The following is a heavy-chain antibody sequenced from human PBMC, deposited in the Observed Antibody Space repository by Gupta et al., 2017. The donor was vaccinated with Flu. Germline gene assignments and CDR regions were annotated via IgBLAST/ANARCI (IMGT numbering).Heavy chain of an antibody. CDR2: ITPVFGRV. CDR3: ARVRLPKSPCLQYTYMDV. V-gene: IGHV1-69*04. J-gene: IGHJ6*03. D-gene: IGHD6-6*01. Sequence: GQGLEWMGKITPVFGRVKYAQPFQGRVTITADRSTNTAYMELNRLTSEDTAVNYCARVRLPKSPCLQYTYMDVWGQGTTVTVAS.